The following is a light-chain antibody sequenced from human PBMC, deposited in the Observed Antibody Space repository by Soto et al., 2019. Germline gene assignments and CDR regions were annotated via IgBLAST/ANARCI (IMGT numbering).Light chain of an antibody. CDR2: EVN. J-gene: IGLJ1*01. Sequence: QSVLTQPASVSGSPGQSITFSCTGTSSDIGVYNYVSWYQQHPGKAPKLMIYEVNNRPSGVSNRFSGSKSGNTASLTISGLQAEVEADYYFSSYSTSNTYVFGTGTKLTVL. V-gene: IGLV2-14*01. CDR1: SSDIGVYNY. CDR3: SSYSTSNTYV.